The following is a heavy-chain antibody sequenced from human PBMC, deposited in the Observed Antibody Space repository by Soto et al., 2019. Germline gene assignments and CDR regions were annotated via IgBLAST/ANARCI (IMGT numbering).Heavy chain of an antibody. CDR2: IYYSGST. Sequence: SETLSLTCTVSGGSISNGGYYWSWIRQHPGKGLEWIGYIYYSGSTYYNPSLKSRATISLDTSRNQFFLNLNSVTAADTAVYYCARDVGSSHGPGHPHYFDYWGQGTLVT. CDR1: GGSISNGGYY. J-gene: IGHJ4*02. CDR3: ARDVGSSHGPGHPHYFDY. D-gene: IGHD2-2*01. V-gene: IGHV4-31*03.